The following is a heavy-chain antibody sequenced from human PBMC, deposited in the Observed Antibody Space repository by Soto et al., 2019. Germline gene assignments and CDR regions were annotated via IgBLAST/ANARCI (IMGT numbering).Heavy chain of an antibody. CDR1: GGSCSGYC. Sequence: SETLSLTCAVYGGSCSGYCWSWIRQPAGKGLEWIGRIYTSGSTNYNPSLKSRVTISVDTSKNQFSLRLSSVTAADTAVYYCARVDGGSVGAGVVAYWGQGTQVTVSS. CDR3: ARVDGGSVGAGVVAY. V-gene: IGHV4-59*10. CDR2: IYTSGST. D-gene: IGHD1-26*01. J-gene: IGHJ4*02.